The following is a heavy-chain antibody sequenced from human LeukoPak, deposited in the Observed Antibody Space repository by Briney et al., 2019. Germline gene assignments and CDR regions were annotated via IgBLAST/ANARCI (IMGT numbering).Heavy chain of an antibody. Sequence: ASVKVSCKASGYTFTGYYMHWVRQAPGQGLEWMGWINPNSGGTNYAQKFQGRVTMTRDTSISTAYMELSRLRSDDTAVYYCARWSPGYDAFDIWGQGTMVTVSS. CDR2: INPNSGGT. D-gene: IGHD3-3*01. J-gene: IGHJ3*02. CDR1: GYTFTGYY. CDR3: ARWSPGYDAFDI. V-gene: IGHV1-2*02.